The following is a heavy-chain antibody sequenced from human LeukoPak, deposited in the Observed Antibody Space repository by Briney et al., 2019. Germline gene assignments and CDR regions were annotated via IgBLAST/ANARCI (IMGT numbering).Heavy chain of an antibody. CDR1: GFTFSSCG. CDR3: AKDSARMGGDGSVYS. CDR2: ISYDGSNK. Sequence: PGRSLRLSCAASGFTFSSCGMHWVRQAPGKGLEWVAVISYDGSNKYYADSVKGRFTISRDNSKNTLYLQMNSLRAEDTAVYYCAKDSARMGGDGSVYSWGQGTLVTVSS. V-gene: IGHV3-30*18. J-gene: IGHJ4*02. D-gene: IGHD1-26*01.